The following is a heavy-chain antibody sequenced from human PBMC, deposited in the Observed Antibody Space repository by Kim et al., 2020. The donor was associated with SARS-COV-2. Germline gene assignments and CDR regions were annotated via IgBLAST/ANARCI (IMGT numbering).Heavy chain of an antibody. CDR1: GFTFSSYA. CDR3: ARGTYTNGFDY. V-gene: IGHV3-30*04. CDR2: ISYDGSNK. Sequence: GGSLRLSCAVSGFTFSSYAMHWVRQAPGKGLEWVAVISYDGSNKYYADSVKGRFTISRDNSKNTLYLQMNSLRAEDTAVYYCARGTYTNGFDYWGQGTLVTVSS. J-gene: IGHJ4*02.